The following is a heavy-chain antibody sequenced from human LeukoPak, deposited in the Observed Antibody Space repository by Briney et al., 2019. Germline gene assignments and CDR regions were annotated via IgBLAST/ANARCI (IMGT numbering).Heavy chain of an antibody. CDR2: ISYDGSNK. J-gene: IGHJ4*02. CDR1: GFTFSSYA. V-gene: IGHV3-30-3*01. D-gene: IGHD2-21*01. Sequence: GGPLRLSCAASGFTFSSYAMHWVRQAPGKGLEWVAVISYDGSNKYYADSVKGRFTISRDNAKNSLYLRMNSLRAEDTAVYYCARDRGWGYFDYWGQGTLVTVSS. CDR3: ARDRGWGYFDY.